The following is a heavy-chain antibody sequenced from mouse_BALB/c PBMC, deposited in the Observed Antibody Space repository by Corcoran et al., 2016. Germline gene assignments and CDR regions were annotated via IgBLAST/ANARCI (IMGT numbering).Heavy chain of an antibody. D-gene: IGHD1-1*01. CDR2: IYPYNGGT. CDR3: ARGVLRRTFAY. J-gene: IGHJ3*01. Sequence: EVQLQQSGPELVKPGASVKISCKASGYTFTDYNMHWVKQSHGKSLEWIGYIYPYNGGTGYNQKFKSKATLTVDNSSSTAYMELRSLTSGDSAVYYCARGVLRRTFAYWGQGTLVTVSA. CDR1: GYTFTDYN. V-gene: IGHV1S29*02.